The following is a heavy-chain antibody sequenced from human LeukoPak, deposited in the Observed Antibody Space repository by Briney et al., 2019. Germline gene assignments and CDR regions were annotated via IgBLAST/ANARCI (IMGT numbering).Heavy chain of an antibody. D-gene: IGHD1-26*01. CDR2: INSDGSST. CDR3: ATGGRYGATGYYYYYMDV. V-gene: IGHV3-74*01. Sequence: SGGSLRLSCAASGFTFSSYWMHWVRQAPGEGLVWVSRINSDGSSTSYADSVKGRFTISRDNAKNSLYLQMNSLRAEDTALYYCATGGRYGATGYYYYYMDVWGKGTTVTVSS. J-gene: IGHJ6*03. CDR1: GFTFSSYW.